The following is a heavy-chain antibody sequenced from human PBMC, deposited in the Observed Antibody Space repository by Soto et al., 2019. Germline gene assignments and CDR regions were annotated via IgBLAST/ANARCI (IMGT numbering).Heavy chain of an antibody. D-gene: IGHD2-15*01. Sequence: GGSLRLSCAASGFTFSNYWMTWVRQAPGKGLEWVANIKEDGSEKHYVDSVKGRFTISRDNAKNSLYLQMNSLRVEDTAVYFCSRDVVVGAKALNYWGQGALVAVSS. CDR1: GFTFSNYW. CDR2: IKEDGSEK. J-gene: IGHJ4*02. CDR3: SRDVVVGAKALNY. V-gene: IGHV3-7*01.